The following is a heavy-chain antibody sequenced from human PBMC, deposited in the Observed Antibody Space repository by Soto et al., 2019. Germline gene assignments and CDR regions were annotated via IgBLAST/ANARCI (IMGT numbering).Heavy chain of an antibody. CDR1: GGTFSSYA. D-gene: IGHD3-10*01. Sequence: QVQLVQSGAEVKKPGSSVKVSCKASGGTFSSYAISWVRQAPGQGLEWMGGIIPIFGTANYAQKFQGRVTITADESTSTAYMELSSLRSEDTAVYYCARDKHGSGSLSYYYYGMDVWGQGTTVTVSS. CDR3: ARDKHGSGSLSYYYYGMDV. J-gene: IGHJ6*02. CDR2: IIPIFGTA. V-gene: IGHV1-69*01.